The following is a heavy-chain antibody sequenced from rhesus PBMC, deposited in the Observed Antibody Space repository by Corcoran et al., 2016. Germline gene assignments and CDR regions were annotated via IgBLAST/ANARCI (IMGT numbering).Heavy chain of an antibody. V-gene: IGHV4-80*01. CDR2: IDGNSGNT. CDR3: ARDAPYGNNPTYWYFDI. J-gene: IGHJ2*01. D-gene: IGHD4-17*01. Sequence: QVQLQESGPGLVKPSETLSLTCAVSGASISSYWWTWIRQPPGKGLEWIGEIDGNSGNTDHNSSLKSRVTISKDASKNQFSLKLSSVTAADTAVYYCARDAPYGNNPTYWYFDIWGPGTPITISS. CDR1: GASISSYW.